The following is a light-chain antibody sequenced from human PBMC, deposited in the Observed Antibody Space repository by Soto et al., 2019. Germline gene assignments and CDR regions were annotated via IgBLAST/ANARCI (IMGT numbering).Light chain of an antibody. V-gene: IGLV1-44*01. J-gene: IGLJ2*01. CDR1: DSNIGSNA. CDR2: TXN. Sequence: QSVLTQPPSASGTPGQRVTISCSGSDSNIGSNAVNWYHQLPGTAPKLLITTXNEXPXXXXXRXXXSKSGTSASLAISGLQSXDXADYHCAAWDDSLNGVVFGGGTKLTVL. CDR3: AAWDDSLNGVV.